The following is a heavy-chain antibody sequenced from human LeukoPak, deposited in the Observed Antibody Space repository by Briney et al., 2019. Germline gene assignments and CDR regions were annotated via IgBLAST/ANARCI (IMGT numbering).Heavy chain of an antibody. J-gene: IGHJ4*02. CDR1: GASYNAYY. D-gene: IGHD3-3*01. V-gene: IGHV4-34*01. Sequence: SETLSLTCAVYGASYNAYYWSWIRQPPGKGLEWIGDIDHRGTATYNPSLKSRLTISADASKNQFSLKLNSVTDADTSVYYCAVGITILGVAASFDSWGQGNLVIVSS. CDR2: IDHRGTA. CDR3: AVGITILGVAASFDS.